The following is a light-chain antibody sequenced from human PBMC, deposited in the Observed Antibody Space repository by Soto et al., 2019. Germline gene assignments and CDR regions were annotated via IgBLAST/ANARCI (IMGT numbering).Light chain of an antibody. CDR1: QSVGSY. CDR2: DAS. CDR3: QQRSNWPSLT. V-gene: IGKV3-11*01. Sequence: EVVLTQSPGTLSLSPGERATHSCRASQSVGSYLAWYQHKPGQAPRLLISDASDRATGIPARFSGSGSETDFTLTISSLEPEDSAVYYCQQRSNWPSLTFGGGTKVDIK. J-gene: IGKJ4*01.